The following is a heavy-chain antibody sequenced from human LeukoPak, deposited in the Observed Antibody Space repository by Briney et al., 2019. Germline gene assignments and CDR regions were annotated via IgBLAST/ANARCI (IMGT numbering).Heavy chain of an antibody. CDR1: GFTFSRFW. CDR2: IKQDGSEK. Sequence: GGSLRLSCAASGFTFSRFWMSWVRQAPGKGLEWVANIKQDGSEKYYVDSVKGRSTISRDNAKNSLYLQMNSLRAEDTAVFYCARDGTYTDYDPDFDIWGQGTLVTVSS. CDR3: ARDGTYTDYDPDFDI. D-gene: IGHD5-12*01. V-gene: IGHV3-7*04. J-gene: IGHJ4*02.